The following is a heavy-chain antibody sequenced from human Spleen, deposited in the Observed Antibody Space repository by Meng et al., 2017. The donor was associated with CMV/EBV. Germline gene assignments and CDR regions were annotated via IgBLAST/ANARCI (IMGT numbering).Heavy chain of an antibody. V-gene: IGHV3-30-3*01. Sequence: GGSLRLSCAASGFTFSSYAMHWVRQAPGKGLEWVAVISYDGSNKFYADSVKGRFTISRDSSKNTLYLQMNSLRTEDTAVYHCAKDHPAGWELPSHWGLGTLVTVSS. CDR3: AKDHPAGWELPSH. J-gene: IGHJ4*02. CDR1: GFTFSSYA. CDR2: ISYDGSNK. D-gene: IGHD1-26*01.